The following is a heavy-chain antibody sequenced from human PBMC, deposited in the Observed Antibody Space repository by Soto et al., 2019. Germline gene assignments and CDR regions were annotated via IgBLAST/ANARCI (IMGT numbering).Heavy chain of an antibody. Sequence: QVQLVESGGGVVQPGRSLRLSCAASGFTFSSYAMHWVRQAPGKGLEWVAVRSYDGSKKYYADSVKGRFTISRHNSKNTLYLQMNSLKAEYTAVYYCASPLWRDDYNWGYFDLWGRGALGTVSS. CDR2: RSYDGSKK. J-gene: IGHJ2*01. D-gene: IGHD4-4*01. CDR3: ASPLWRDDYNWGYFDL. V-gene: IGHV3-30-3*01. CDR1: GFTFSSYA.